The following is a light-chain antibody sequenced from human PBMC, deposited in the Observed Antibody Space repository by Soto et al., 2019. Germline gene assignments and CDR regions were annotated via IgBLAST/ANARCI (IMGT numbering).Light chain of an antibody. CDR2: DVS. CDR3: SSYTSSSTVVV. J-gene: IGLJ2*01. Sequence: QSALTQPASVSGSPGQSITISCTGTSSDVGGYNYVSWYQQHPGKAPKLMIYDVSDRPSGVSIRFSGSKSGNTASLTISGLQAEDEADYYCSSYTSSSTVVVFGGGTQLTVL. V-gene: IGLV2-14*03. CDR1: SSDVGGYNY.